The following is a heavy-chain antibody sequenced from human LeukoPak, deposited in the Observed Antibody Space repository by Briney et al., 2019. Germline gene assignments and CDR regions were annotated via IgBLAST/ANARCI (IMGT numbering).Heavy chain of an antibody. CDR1: GYTFTNYG. CDR3: ARGDYEYVWASYHWYYFDY. V-gene: IGHV1-18*01. Sequence: ASVKVSCKASGYTFTNYGINWVRQAPGQGLEWMGWISASTGKTLFSQKVQGRVTMTTDTSTATAYMELRSLTSDDTAVYYCARGDYEYVWASYHWYYFDYWGQGTLVTVSS. CDR2: ISASTGKT. J-gene: IGHJ4*02. D-gene: IGHD3-16*02.